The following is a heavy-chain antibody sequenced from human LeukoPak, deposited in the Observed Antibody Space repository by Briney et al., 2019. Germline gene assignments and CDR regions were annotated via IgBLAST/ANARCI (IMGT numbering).Heavy chain of an antibody. J-gene: IGHJ4*02. CDR3: ARADDYGDYGPPNAYGIDY. CDR2: INPNSGGT. V-gene: IGHV1-2*02. CDR1: GYTFTGYY. Sequence: ASVKVSCKASGYTFTGYYLHWVRQAPGQGLEWMGWINPNSGGTDYAQKFQGRVTMTRDTSINTACMELSRLRSDDTAVYYCARADDYGDYGPPNAYGIDYWGQGTLVTVSS. D-gene: IGHD4-17*01.